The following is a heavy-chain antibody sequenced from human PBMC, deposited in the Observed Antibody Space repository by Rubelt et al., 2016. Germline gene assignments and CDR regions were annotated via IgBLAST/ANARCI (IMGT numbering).Heavy chain of an antibody. CDR2: IYSGGST. Sequence: VQLQESGPGLVKPSQTLSLTCTVSGSSISSGGYYWSWIRQHPGKGLEWDSVIYSGGSTYYVDAVKGRVTISRLNSKNTLYLQRNSLRAEGTAVYYCARFSSSLSLYVDYWGQGTLVTVSS. CDR3: ARFSSSLSLYVDY. CDR1: GSSISSGGYY. V-gene: IGHV3-53*04. J-gene: IGHJ4*02. D-gene: IGHD6-6*01.